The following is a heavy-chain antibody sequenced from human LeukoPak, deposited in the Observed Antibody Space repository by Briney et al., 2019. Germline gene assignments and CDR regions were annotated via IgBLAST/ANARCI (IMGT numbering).Heavy chain of an antibody. Sequence: TSETLSLTCTVSGYSISSGYYWGWIRQPPGKGLEWIGSIYHSGSTYYNPSLKSRVTISVDTSKNQFSLKLSSVTAADTAVYYCARAPYSSSWSAEYFQHWGQGTLVTVSS. CDR2: IYHSGST. CDR3: ARAPYSSSWSAEYFQH. CDR1: GYSISSGYY. D-gene: IGHD6-13*01. V-gene: IGHV4-38-2*02. J-gene: IGHJ1*01.